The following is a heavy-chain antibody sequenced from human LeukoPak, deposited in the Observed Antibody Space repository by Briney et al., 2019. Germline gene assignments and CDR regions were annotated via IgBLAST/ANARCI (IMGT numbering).Heavy chain of an antibody. CDR1: GGTFSSYA. Sequence: ASVKVSCKASGGTFSSYAISWVRQAPGQGLEWMGGIIPIFGTANYAQKFQGRVTITADKSTSTAYMELSSLRSEDTAVYYCARVKGVWGSYRKLYYFDYWGQGTLVTVSS. J-gene: IGHJ4*02. D-gene: IGHD3-16*02. V-gene: IGHV1-69*06. CDR3: ARVKGVWGSYRKLYYFDY. CDR2: IIPIFGTA.